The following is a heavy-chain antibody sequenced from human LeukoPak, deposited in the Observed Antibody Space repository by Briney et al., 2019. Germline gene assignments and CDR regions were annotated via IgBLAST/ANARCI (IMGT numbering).Heavy chain of an antibody. D-gene: IGHD3-10*01. V-gene: IGHV4-34*01. Sequence: SETLSLTCTVSGGSISSYYWSWIRQPAGKGLEWIGEINHSGSTNYNPSLKSRVTISVDTSKNQFSLKLSSVTAADTAVYYCARVRRYYPNWFDPWGQGTLVTVSS. CDR1: GGSISSYY. J-gene: IGHJ5*02. CDR2: INHSGST. CDR3: ARVRRYYPNWFDP.